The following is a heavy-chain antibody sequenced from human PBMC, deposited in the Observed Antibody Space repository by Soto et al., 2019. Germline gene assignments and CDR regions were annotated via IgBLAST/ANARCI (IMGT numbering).Heavy chain of an antibody. J-gene: IGHJ3*02. CDR1: GGSFPSDT. Sequence: QVQLMQSGAEVKKPGSSVKVSCKASGGSFPSDTISWVRQAPGQGLEWLGGIVPVFGTPNHAQKFQGRVTISADGSTNTAYMELTTLRPEDTAVYYCTRPSSGYHHDAFDIWGQGTLVTVSS. D-gene: IGHD3-22*01. CDR2: IVPVFGTP. V-gene: IGHV1-69*01. CDR3: TRPSSGYHHDAFDI.